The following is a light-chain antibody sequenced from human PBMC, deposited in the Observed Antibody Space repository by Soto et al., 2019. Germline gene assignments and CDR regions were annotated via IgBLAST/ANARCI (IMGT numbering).Light chain of an antibody. CDR1: SGHNNYA. CDR2: VNSDGSH. V-gene: IGLV4-69*01. Sequence: QSVLTQSPSASASLGASVKLTCTLSSGHNNYAIAWHQQQPEKGPRYLMKVNSDGSHSKGDGIPDRFSGSSSGAERYLTISSLQSEDEADYYCQTWGTGTVVFGGGTKLTVL. CDR3: QTWGTGTVV. J-gene: IGLJ2*01.